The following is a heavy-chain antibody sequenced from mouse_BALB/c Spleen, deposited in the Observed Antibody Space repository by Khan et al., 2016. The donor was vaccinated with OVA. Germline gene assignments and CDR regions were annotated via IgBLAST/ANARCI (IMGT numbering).Heavy chain of an antibody. Sequence: EVELVESGGDLVRPGGSLKLSCAASGFSFSSYGMSWVRQTPDKRLEWVATISSGGSYTYYPDSVKGRFTISRDNAKNTLYLQMSSLKSEVTAMYYCTRHGNYWFAYWGQGTLVTVSA. D-gene: IGHD2-1*01. CDR3: TRHGNYWFAY. CDR2: ISSGGSYT. V-gene: IGHV5-6*01. J-gene: IGHJ3*01. CDR1: GFSFSSYG.